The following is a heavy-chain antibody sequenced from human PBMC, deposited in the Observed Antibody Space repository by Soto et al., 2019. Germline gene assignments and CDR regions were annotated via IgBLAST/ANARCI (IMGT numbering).Heavy chain of an antibody. J-gene: IGHJ5*02. CDR1: GDSIGGVGY. Sequence: SETLSLTCTVSGDSIGGVGYWSCMRQFPGRSGEGVGCISSSGRTNYNQALNNQISLSMDTSQTIFTLKIQSVTAADTATYDCARSGVTGIVIRSHWFDPWGQGTLVTVSS. CDR2: ISSSGRT. V-gene: IGHV4-31*01. D-gene: IGHD2-21*02. CDR3: ARSGVTGIVIRSHWFDP.